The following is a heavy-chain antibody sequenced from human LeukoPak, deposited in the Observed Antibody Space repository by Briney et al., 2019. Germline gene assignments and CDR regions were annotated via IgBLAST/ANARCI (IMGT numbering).Heavy chain of an antibody. CDR2: ISNDGSNK. D-gene: IGHD3-10*01. V-gene: IGHV3-30*18. Sequence: GGSLRLSCVASGLTLNSYGMHWVRQAPGKGLEWVAAISNDGSNKYYGDSVKGRFTISRDNPKNTVYLQMNSLRAEDTAVYYCAKDLAERILLWFGELLYQGFDYWGQGTLVTVSS. CDR1: GLTLNSYG. CDR3: AKDLAERILLWFGELLYQGFDY. J-gene: IGHJ4*02.